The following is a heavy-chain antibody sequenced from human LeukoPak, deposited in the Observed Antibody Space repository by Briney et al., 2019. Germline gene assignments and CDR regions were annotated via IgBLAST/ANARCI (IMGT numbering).Heavy chain of an antibody. CDR3: ASRGGTRLYYYYMDV. CDR2: ISSSSSYI. D-gene: IGHD2-15*01. CDR1: GFTFSSYS. Sequence: GGSLRLSCAASGFTFSSYSTNWVRQAPGKGLEWVSSISSSSSYIYYADSVKGRFTISRDNAKNSLYLQMNSLRAEDTAVYYCASRGGTRLYYYYMDVWGKGTTVTVSS. V-gene: IGHV3-21*01. J-gene: IGHJ6*03.